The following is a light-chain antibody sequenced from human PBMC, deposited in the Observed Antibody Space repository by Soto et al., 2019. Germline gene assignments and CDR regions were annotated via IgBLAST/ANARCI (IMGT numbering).Light chain of an antibody. CDR2: DAS. CDR3: QHRSNWPLT. J-gene: IGKJ4*01. CDR1: QSVSSY. V-gene: IGKV3-11*01. Sequence: EIVLTQAPATLSLSPGEGATLSCRASQSVSSYLAWYQQKPGQAPRLLIYDASNRATGIPARFSGSGSGTDFTLTISSLEPEDVAVYYCQHRSNWPLTFGGGTKVEIK.